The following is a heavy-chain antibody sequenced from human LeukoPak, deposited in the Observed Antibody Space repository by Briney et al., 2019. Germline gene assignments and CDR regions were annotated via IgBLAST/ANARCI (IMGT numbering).Heavy chain of an antibody. D-gene: IGHD3-22*01. J-gene: IGHJ4*02. V-gene: IGHV5-51*01. CDR1: GYSFTSYW. Sequence: GESLKISCKGSGYSFTSYWIGWVRQMPGKGLEWMGIIYPGDSDTRYSPSFQGQATTSADKSISPAYLQWSSLKASDTAMYYCATGPYYYDSSGYYDGLDFWGQGTLVTVSS. CDR3: ATGPYYYDSSGYYDGLDF. CDR2: IYPGDSDT.